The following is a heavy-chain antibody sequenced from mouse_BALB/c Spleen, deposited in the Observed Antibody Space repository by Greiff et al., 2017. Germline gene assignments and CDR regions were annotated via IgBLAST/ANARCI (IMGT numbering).Heavy chain of an antibody. Sequence: EVNVVESGGGLVKPGGSLKLSCAASGFTFSSYAMSWVRQTPEKRLEWVASISSGGSTYYPDSVKGRFTISRDNARNILYLQMSSLRSEDTAMYYCARGGLSFWYFDVWGAGTTVTVSS. CDR1: GFTFSSYA. D-gene: IGHD2-2*01. CDR2: ISSGGST. J-gene: IGHJ1*01. V-gene: IGHV5-6-5*01. CDR3: ARGGLSFWYFDV.